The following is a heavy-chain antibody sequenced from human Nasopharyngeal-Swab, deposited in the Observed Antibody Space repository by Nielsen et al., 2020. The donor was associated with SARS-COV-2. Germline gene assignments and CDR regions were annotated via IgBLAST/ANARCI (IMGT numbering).Heavy chain of an antibody. J-gene: IGHJ6*03. D-gene: IGHD1-26*01. CDR3: ARSSPLTQELYYYYYMDV. V-gene: IGHV3-33*01. CDR1: GFTFSSYG. CDR2: IWYDGSNK. Sequence: GESLKISCAASGFTFSSYGMHWVRQAPGKGLEWVAVIWYDGSNKYYADSVKGRFTISRDNSKNTLYLQMNSLRAEDTAVYYCARSSPLTQELYYYYYMDVWGKGTTVTVSS.